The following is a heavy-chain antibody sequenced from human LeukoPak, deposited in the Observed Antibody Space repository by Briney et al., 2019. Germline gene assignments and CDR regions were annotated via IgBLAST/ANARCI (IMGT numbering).Heavy chain of an antibody. Sequence: PSETLSLTCTVSGYSISSGYYWGWIRQPPGKGLEWIGSIYYSGSTYYNPSLKSRVTISVDTSKNQFSLKLSSVTAADTAVYYCARLLWEGGFDYWGQGTLVTVSS. CDR2: IYYSGST. J-gene: IGHJ4*02. CDR1: GYSISSGYY. D-gene: IGHD1-26*01. V-gene: IGHV4-38-2*02. CDR3: ARLLWEGGFDY.